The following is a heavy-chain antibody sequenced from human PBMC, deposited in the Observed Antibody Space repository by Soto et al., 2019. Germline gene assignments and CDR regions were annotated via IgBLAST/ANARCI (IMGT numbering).Heavy chain of an antibody. CDR1: GGTFSSYA. J-gene: IGHJ6*02. V-gene: IGHV1-69*13. D-gene: IGHD6-19*01. Sequence: SVKVSCKASGGTFSSYAISWVRQAPGQGLEWMGGIIPTFGTANYAQKFQGRVTITADESTSTAYMELSSLRSEDTAVYYCARGSSGWQIGNYYYYGMDVWGQGTTVTVSS. CDR2: IIPTFGTA. CDR3: ARGSSGWQIGNYYYYGMDV.